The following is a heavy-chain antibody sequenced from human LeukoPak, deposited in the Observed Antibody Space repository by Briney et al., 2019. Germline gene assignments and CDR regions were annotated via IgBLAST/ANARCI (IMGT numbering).Heavy chain of an antibody. CDR1: GGSISTYY. CDR3: ARSRFLKWSDAFDT. V-gene: IGHV4-59*01. J-gene: IGHJ3*02. Sequence: SETLSLTCSVSGGSISTYYWHWIRHPPGKGLEWIGFIYYTGNTDYNPSLRSRATISKDTSRNQFSLQLTSVTAADTAVYFCARSRFLKWSDAFDTWGQGTTVTVST. CDR2: IYYTGNT. D-gene: IGHD3-3*01.